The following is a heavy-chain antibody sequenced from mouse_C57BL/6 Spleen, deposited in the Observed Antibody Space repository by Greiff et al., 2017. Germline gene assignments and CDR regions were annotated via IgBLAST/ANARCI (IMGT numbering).Heavy chain of an antibody. V-gene: IGHV10-1*01. CDR1: GFSFNTYA. CDR3: VRGTGTRYFDY. J-gene: IGHJ2*01. Sequence: EVQGVESGGGLVQPKGSLKLSCAASGFSFNTYAMNWVRQAPGKGLEWVARIRSKSNNYATYYADSVKDRFTISRDDSESMLYLQMNNLKTEDTAMYYCVRGTGTRYFDYWGQGTTLTVSS. CDR2: IRSKSNNYAT. D-gene: IGHD4-1*01.